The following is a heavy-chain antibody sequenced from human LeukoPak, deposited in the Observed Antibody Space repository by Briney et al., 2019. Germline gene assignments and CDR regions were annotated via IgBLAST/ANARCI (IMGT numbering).Heavy chain of an antibody. Sequence: GGSLRLSCAASGFTVSSNYMSWVRQAPGKGLEWVSVIYSGGSTYYADSVKGRFTISRDNSKNTLYLQMNSLRAEDTAVYYCAGGWGHCSSTSCYGDYMDVWGKGTTVTVTS. V-gene: IGHV3-66*02. CDR2: IYSGGST. D-gene: IGHD2-2*01. CDR1: GFTVSSNY. CDR3: AGGWGHCSSTSCYGDYMDV. J-gene: IGHJ6*03.